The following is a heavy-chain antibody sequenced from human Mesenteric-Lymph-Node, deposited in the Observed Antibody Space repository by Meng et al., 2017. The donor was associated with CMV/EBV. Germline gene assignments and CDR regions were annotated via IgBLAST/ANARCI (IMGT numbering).Heavy chain of an antibody. CDR3: ARERATYDFWGGYYRLDY. CDR1: GFNFRSYA. CDR2: IKEDGSEK. J-gene: IGHJ4*02. Sequence: GESLKISCAASGFNFRSYAMSWVRQAPGKGLEWVANIKEDGSEKYYVDSVKGRFTISRDNAKNSLYLQMSSLRAEDTAVYYCARERATYDFWGGYYRLDYWGQGTLVTVSS. D-gene: IGHD3-3*01. V-gene: IGHV3-7*01.